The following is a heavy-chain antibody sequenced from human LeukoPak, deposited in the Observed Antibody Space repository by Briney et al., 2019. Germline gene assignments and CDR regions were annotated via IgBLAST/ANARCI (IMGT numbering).Heavy chain of an antibody. V-gene: IGHV1-2*02. Sequence: ASVKVSCKASGYTFTGYYMHWGRQAPGQGLEWMGWINPNSGGTNYAQKFQGRVTMTRDTSISTAYMELSRLRSDDTAVYYCARARSDYYYYGMDVWGQGTTVTVSS. J-gene: IGHJ6*02. D-gene: IGHD1-26*01. CDR2: INPNSGGT. CDR1: GYTFTGYY. CDR3: ARARSDYYYYGMDV.